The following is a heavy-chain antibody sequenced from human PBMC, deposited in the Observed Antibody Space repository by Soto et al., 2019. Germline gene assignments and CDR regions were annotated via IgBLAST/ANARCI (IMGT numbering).Heavy chain of an antibody. CDR2: IIPMLGMS. Sequence: QVQLVQSGAEVKKPGSSVKVSCKASGDTFNFYTISWVRQAPGQGLEWMGRIIPMLGMSNYAQKVQDRVTIIADKSTSTAYMQLSSLRSEDTAIYYSATSYGSGSRPFDYWGQGTLVTVSS. CDR3: ATSYGSGSRPFDY. CDR1: GDTFNFYT. V-gene: IGHV1-69*02. D-gene: IGHD3-10*01. J-gene: IGHJ4*02.